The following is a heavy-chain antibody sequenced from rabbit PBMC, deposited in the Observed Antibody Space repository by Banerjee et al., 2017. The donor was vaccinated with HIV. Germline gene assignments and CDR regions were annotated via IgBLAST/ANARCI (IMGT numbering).Heavy chain of an antibody. CDR1: GLDFSSSYW. CDR3: ARHVGGNYGYAANL. CDR2: IYTGSSGST. V-gene: IGHV1S40*01. D-gene: IGHD6-1*01. J-gene: IGHJ4*01. Sequence: QSLEESGGDLVKPGASLTLTCTASGLDFSSSYWICWVRQAPGKGLEWIGCIYTGSSGSTWYASWAKGRFTISKTSSTTVTLQMTSLTAADTATCFCARHVGGNYGYAANLWGQGTLVTVS.